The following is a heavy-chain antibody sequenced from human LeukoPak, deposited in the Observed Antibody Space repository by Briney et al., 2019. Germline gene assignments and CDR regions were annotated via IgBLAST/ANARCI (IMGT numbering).Heavy chain of an antibody. V-gene: IGHV4-34*01. Sequence: PSETLSLTCAVYGGSFSGYYWSWIRQPPGKGLEWIGEINHSGSTNYNPSLKSRVTISVDTSKNQFSLKLSSVTAADTAVYYCAREGGGESGLVLQAFDIWGQGTMVTVSS. CDR3: AREGGGESGLVLQAFDI. CDR1: GGSFSGYY. D-gene: IGHD2-15*01. J-gene: IGHJ3*02. CDR2: INHSGST.